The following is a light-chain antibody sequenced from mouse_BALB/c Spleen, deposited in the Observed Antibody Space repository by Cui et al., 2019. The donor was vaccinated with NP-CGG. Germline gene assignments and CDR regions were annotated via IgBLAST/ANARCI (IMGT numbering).Light chain of an antibody. CDR3: ALWYTNHWV. V-gene: IGLV1*01. CDR1: TGAVTTRNY. J-gene: IGLJ1*01. CDR2: GTN. Sequence: QAVVTQESAPTTSPGETVTSTCRPSTGAVTTRNYANWVQEKPDHLFTGLIGGTNNRAPGAPARFSGSLIGDKAALAITGAQTEDEAIYFCALWYTNHWVFGGGTKLTVL.